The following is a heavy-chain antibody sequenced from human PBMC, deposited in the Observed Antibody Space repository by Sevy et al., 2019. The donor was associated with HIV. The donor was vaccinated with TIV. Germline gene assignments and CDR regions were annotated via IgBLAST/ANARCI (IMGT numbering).Heavy chain of an antibody. CDR3: ARDKREAYFDGSTSCDAFDI. V-gene: IGHV3-21*01. CDR1: GFTFSRSS. Sequence: GGSLRLSCAGSGFTFSRSSMNWVRQAPGKGLEWVSSISSSSNYIYYADSVKGRFTISRDNAKSSLLLLMNSLRVEDTAVYYCARDKREAYFDGSTSCDAFDIWGQGTLVTVSS. CDR2: ISSSSNYI. D-gene: IGHD3-22*01. J-gene: IGHJ3*02.